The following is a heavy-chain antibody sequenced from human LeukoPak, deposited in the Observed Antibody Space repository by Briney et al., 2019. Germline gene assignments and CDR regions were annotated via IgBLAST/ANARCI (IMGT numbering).Heavy chain of an antibody. V-gene: IGHV3-23*01. Sequence: PGGSLRLSCAASGFTLSSYAMSWVRQAPGKGLEWVSSISGGHGGTYYADSVKGRFTISRDDSKNTLYLQVNSLRAEDTAVYYCAKGPYASGWNSGNYWGQGTLVTVSS. D-gene: IGHD1/OR15-1a*01. CDR2: ISGGHGGT. J-gene: IGHJ4*02. CDR1: GFTLSSYA. CDR3: AKGPYASGWNSGNY.